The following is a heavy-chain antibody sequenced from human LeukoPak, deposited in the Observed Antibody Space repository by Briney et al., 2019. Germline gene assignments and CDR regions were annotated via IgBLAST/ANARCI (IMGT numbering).Heavy chain of an antibody. CDR1: GFTFSSYS. CDR2: ISSSNSYI. Sequence: GGSLRLSCAASGFTFSSYSMNWVRQAPGKGLEWVSSISSSNSYIYYADSVKGRFTISRDNAKNSLYLQMNSLRAEDTAVYYCARDGRYYYDSSGYCYDEGGIIDYWGQGTLVTVSS. J-gene: IGHJ4*02. V-gene: IGHV3-21*01. CDR3: ARDGRYYYDSSGYCYDEGGIIDY. D-gene: IGHD3-22*01.